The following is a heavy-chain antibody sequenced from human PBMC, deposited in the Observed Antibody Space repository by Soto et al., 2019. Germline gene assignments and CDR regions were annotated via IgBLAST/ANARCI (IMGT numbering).Heavy chain of an antibody. CDR3: ARDTGVYSEPFDH. CDR2: INPNSGGT. V-gene: IGHV1-2*02. CDR1: GYPFTTYF. Sequence: QVQLMQSGAEVKTPGASMTVSCKPSGYPFTTYFIHWVRRAPGQGLEWMGWINPNSGGTHYAQKFRDRVTMTRDTSITTGYMALSGLTSDDTAVYYCARDTGVYSEPFDHWGQGTLVSVSS. J-gene: IGHJ4*02. D-gene: IGHD2-8*01.